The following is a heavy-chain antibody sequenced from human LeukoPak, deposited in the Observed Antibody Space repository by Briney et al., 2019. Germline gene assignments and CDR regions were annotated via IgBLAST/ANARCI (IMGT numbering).Heavy chain of an antibody. J-gene: IGHJ4*02. CDR1: GYTFTDYY. Sequence: ASVKVSCKASGYTFTDYYMHWVRQAPGQGLEWMGWINAYIGNTNYAQKLQGRVTMTTDTSTGTAYMELRSLRSDDTAVYYCARDDYYDSTSYYKFWGQGTLVTVSS. V-gene: IGHV1-18*04. D-gene: IGHD3-22*01. CDR2: INAYIGNT. CDR3: ARDDYYDSTSYYKF.